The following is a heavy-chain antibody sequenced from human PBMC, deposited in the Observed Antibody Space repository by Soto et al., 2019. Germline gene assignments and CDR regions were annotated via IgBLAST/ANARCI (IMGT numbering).Heavy chain of an antibody. J-gene: IGHJ3*02. CDR3: ARDDRIAEMATIAAFDI. V-gene: IGHV4-59*01. CDR2: IYYSGST. Sequence: SETLSLTCTVSGGSISSYYWSWIRQPPGKGLEWIGYIYYSGSTNYNPSLKSRVTISVDTSKNQFSLKLSSVTAADTAVYYCARDDRIAEMATIAAFDIWGRGTMVTV. CDR1: GGSISSYY. D-gene: IGHD5-12*01.